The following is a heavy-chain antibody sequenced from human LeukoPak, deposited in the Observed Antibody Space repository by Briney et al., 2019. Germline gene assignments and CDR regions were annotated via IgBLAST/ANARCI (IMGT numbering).Heavy chain of an antibody. J-gene: IGHJ4*02. Sequence: AGESLKISCKASGYSFTSYYIGWVRQLPGKGLEWMGIIYPGDSDTKYSPSFQGQVTISADKSISTSYLQWDSLKASDSAMYYCARFGGATFAQAFFDYWGQGTLVTVSS. CDR1: GYSFTSYY. D-gene: IGHD4-23*01. CDR3: ARFGGATFAQAFFDY. V-gene: IGHV5-51*01. CDR2: IYPGDSDT.